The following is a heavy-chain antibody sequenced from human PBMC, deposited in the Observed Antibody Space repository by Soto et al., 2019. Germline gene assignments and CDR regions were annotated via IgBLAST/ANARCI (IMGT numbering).Heavy chain of an antibody. V-gene: IGHV1-2*02. CDR1: GYTFSGYY. CDR2: INPNSGGT. J-gene: IGHJ6*02. CDR3: ARSLTEGYCTITGCYTRPLYGMDV. Sequence: ASVKVSCKAAGYTFSGYYIHWLRQAPGQGLEWMGWINPNSGGTNYAQKFQGRVTVTRDTPTSTAYMELSRLTSDDTAVYYCARSLTEGYCTITGCYTRPLYGMDVWGQGTTVTVSS. D-gene: IGHD2-2*02.